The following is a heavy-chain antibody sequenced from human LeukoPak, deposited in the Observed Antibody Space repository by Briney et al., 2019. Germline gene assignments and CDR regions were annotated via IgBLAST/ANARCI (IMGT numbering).Heavy chain of an antibody. J-gene: IGHJ4*02. CDR1: GFTFSSYA. CDR3: AKLWSSAAAGTNFDY. D-gene: IGHD6-13*01. V-gene: IGHV3-23*01. CDR2: ISGSGGST. Sequence: RGSLRLSCAASGFTFSSYAMSWVRQAPGKGLEWVSAISGSGGSTYYADSVKGRFTISRDNSKNTLYLQMNSLRAEDTAVYYCAKLWSSAAAGTNFDYWGQGTLGTVSS.